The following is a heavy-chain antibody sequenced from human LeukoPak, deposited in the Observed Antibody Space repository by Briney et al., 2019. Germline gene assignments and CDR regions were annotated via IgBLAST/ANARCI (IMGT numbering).Heavy chain of an antibody. CDR1: GFTFISYA. Sequence: GGSLRLSCAASGFTFISYAMSWVRQAPGKGLEWVPSISASGGGTYYADSVKGRFTISRDNSKNTLYLQLSSLRADDTAVYHCAKERDGDYVRYTHYWGQGTLVTVSS. J-gene: IGHJ4*02. D-gene: IGHD4-17*01. CDR2: ISASGGGT. CDR3: AKERDGDYVRYTHY. V-gene: IGHV3-23*01.